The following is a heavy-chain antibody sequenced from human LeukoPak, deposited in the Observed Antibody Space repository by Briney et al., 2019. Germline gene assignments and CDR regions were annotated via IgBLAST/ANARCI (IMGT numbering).Heavy chain of an antibody. CDR1: GGSISSSSYY. CDR3: AREREWIQLPAMRSYYYMDV. J-gene: IGHJ6*03. Sequence: PSETLSLTCTVSGGSISSSSYYWGWIRQPPGKGLEWIVGIYYSGSPNYNPSLKSRVTISVDTSKNQFSLKLSSVTAADTAVYYCAREREWIQLPAMRSYYYMDVWGKGTTVTVSS. V-gene: IGHV4-39*07. CDR2: IYYSGSP. D-gene: IGHD5-18*01.